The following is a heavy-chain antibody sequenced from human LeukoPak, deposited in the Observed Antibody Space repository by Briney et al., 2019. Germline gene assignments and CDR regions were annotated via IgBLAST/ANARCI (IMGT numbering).Heavy chain of an antibody. CDR3: AREYSSSSDFDY. CDR1: GFTFSSYS. V-gene: IGHV3-21*01. Sequence: GGSLRLSCAASGFTFSSYSMNWVRQAPGKGLEWVPSISSSSYIYYADSVKGRFTISRDNAKNSLYLQMNSLRAEDTAVYYCAREYSSSSDFDYWGQGTLVTVSS. CDR2: ISSSSYI. D-gene: IGHD6-6*01. J-gene: IGHJ4*02.